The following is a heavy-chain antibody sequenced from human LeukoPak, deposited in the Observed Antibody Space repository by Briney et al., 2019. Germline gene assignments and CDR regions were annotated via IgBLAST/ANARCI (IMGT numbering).Heavy chain of an antibody. V-gene: IGHV3-23*01. J-gene: IGHJ3*02. CDR2: ISASGVST. Sequence: SGGSLRLSCAASVFTFSSYAMSWVRQAPGKGLEWVSAISASGVSTYYADSVKGRFTISRDNSKNTLYLQMNSLRAEDTAVYYCAKYITGTTRAFDIWGQGTMVTVSS. CDR3: AKYITGTTRAFDI. D-gene: IGHD1-7*01. CDR1: VFTFSSYA.